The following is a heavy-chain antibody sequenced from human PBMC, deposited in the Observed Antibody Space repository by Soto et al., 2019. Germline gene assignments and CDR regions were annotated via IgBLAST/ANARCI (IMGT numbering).Heavy chain of an antibody. CDR3: AKYRRTAAEGYTLDY. Sequence: SETLSLTCTVSGDSMNNFYWSWIRQPPGKTLEWIGNIFYTGSTTYNPSLESRITMSVDTSNNQFSLRLSSVSAADTAVYFCAKYRRTAAEGYTLDYWGRGTLGTVPS. D-gene: IGHD6-13*01. CDR2: IFYTGST. V-gene: IGHV4-59*01. J-gene: IGHJ4*02. CDR1: GDSMNNFY.